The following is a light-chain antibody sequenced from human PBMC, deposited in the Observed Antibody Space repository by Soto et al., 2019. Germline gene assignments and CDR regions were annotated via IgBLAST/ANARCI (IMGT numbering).Light chain of an antibody. V-gene: IGLV1-44*01. CDR1: GSNIGRNT. J-gene: IGLJ2*01. CDR3: AAWDGSRDRVV. CDR2: RND. Sequence: QSVLTQPPSASGPPGQRVTISCSGSGSNIGRNTVNWYQHLPGTAPKLLIYRNDQRPSGGTDRFSGSKSGTSASLAISGLQSDDEADYYCAAWDGSRDRVVFGAGTKLTVL.